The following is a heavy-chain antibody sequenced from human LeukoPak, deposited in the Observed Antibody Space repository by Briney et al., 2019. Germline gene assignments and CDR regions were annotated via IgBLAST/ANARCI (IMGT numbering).Heavy chain of an antibody. V-gene: IGHV4-39*07. D-gene: IGHD4-17*01. CDR2: IYYSEST. CDR3: ARDILYGDSYVAQYYFDY. J-gene: IGHJ4*02. CDR1: GGSISRSSYY. Sequence: PSETLSLTCIVSGGSISRSSYYWGWIRQPPGKGLEWIGNIYYSESTYYNPSLKSRVTMSVDTSKNQFSLKLSSVTAADTAVYYCARDILYGDSYVAQYYFDYWGQGTLVTVSS.